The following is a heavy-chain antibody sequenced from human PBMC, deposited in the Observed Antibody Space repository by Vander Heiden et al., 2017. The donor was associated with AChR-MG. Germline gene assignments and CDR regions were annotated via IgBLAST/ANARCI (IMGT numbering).Heavy chain of an antibody. Sequence: QVQLVESGGGVVQPGRSLRLSCAASGFAFSTYAMYWVRQAPGTGLEWVATISYDGNTKYYADSVKGRFIISRDNSKNTLYVQMNSLRPEDSAVYYCSSLSSEDYWGQGTLVTVSS. CDR3: SSLSSEDY. D-gene: IGHD6-13*01. J-gene: IGHJ4*02. V-gene: IGHV3-30-3*01. CDR1: GFAFSTYA. CDR2: ISYDGNTK.